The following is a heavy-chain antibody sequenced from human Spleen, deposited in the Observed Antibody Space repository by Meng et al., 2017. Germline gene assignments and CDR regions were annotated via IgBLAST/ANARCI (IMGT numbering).Heavy chain of an antibody. D-gene: IGHD3-22*01. CDR2: IKQDGSEK. CDR3: ARRNYYDSSGYYHPPRFDY. CDR1: GFTFSSYW. Sequence: GGSLRLSCAASGFTFSSYWMSWVRQAPGKGLEWVANIKQDGSEKYYVDSVKGRFTISRDNAKNSLYLQMNSLRAEDTAVYYCARRNYYDSSGYYHPPRFDYWGQGTLVTVSS. V-gene: IGHV3-7*01. J-gene: IGHJ4*02.